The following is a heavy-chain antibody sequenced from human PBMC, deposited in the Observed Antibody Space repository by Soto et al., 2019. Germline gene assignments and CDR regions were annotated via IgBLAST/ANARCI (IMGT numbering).Heavy chain of an antibody. Sequence: SVKVSCKASGGTFSSYAISWVRQAPGQGLEWMGGIIPIFGTANYAQKFQGRVTITANESTSTAYMELSSPRSEDTAVYYCARSPMGCSGGSCYSYVDYWGQGTLVTVSS. V-gene: IGHV1-69*13. CDR3: ARSPMGCSGGSCYSYVDY. CDR1: GGTFSSYA. J-gene: IGHJ4*02. D-gene: IGHD2-15*01. CDR2: IIPIFGTA.